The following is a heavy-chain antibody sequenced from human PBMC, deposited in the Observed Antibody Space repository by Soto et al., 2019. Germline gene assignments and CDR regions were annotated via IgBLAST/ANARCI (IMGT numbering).Heavy chain of an antibody. V-gene: IGHV4-61*01. Sequence: QVQLQESGPGLVKPSETLSLTCTVSGGSVSSGSYYWSWIRQPPGKGLEWIGYIYYSGSTNYNPSLKSRVTISVDTSKNQFSLKLSSVTAADTAVYYCASANCTNGVCYYGFGMDVWGQGTTVTVSS. J-gene: IGHJ6*02. CDR2: IYYSGST. D-gene: IGHD2-8*01. CDR1: GGSVSSGSYY. CDR3: ASANCTNGVCYYGFGMDV.